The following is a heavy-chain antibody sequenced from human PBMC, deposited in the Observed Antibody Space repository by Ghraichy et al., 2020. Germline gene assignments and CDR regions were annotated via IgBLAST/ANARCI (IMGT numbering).Heavy chain of an antibody. Sequence: ASVKASCKASGYTFTGYYMHWVRQAPGQGLEWMGRINPNSGGTNYAQKFQGRVTMTRDTSISTAYMELSRLRSDDTAVYYCARMYYYDSSGYPLLDYWGQGTLVTVSS. V-gene: IGHV1-2*06. J-gene: IGHJ4*02. CDR3: ARMYYYDSSGYPLLDY. D-gene: IGHD3-22*01. CDR1: GYTFTGYY. CDR2: INPNSGGT.